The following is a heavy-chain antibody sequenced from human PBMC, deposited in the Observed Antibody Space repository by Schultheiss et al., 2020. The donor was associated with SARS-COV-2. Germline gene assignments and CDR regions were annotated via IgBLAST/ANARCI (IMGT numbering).Heavy chain of an antibody. J-gene: IGHJ6*02. V-gene: IGHV1-18*01. CDR1: GYTFTSYG. CDR2: ISAYNGNT. D-gene: IGHD6-6*01. CDR3: ARSRAARTNYYYYGMDV. Sequence: ASVKVSCKASGYTFTSYGISWVRQAPGQGLEWMGWISAYNGNTNYAQKLQGRVTMTTDTSTSTVYMELSSLRSEDTAVYYCARSRAARTNYYYYGMDVWGQGTTVTVSS.